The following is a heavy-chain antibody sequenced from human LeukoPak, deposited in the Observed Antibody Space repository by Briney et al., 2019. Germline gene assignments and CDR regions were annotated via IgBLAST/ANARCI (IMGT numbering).Heavy chain of an antibody. V-gene: IGHV4-59*08. J-gene: IGHJ6*03. Sequence: SETLSLTCTVSGGSISSYYWSWIRQPPGKGLEWIGYIYYSGSTNYNPSPKSRVTISGDTSKNQFSLKLSSVTAADTAVYYCARRYCSSTSCPPDYYYMDVWGKGTTVTVSS. CDR3: ARRYCSSTSCPPDYYYMDV. D-gene: IGHD2-2*01. CDR2: IYYSGST. CDR1: GGSISSYY.